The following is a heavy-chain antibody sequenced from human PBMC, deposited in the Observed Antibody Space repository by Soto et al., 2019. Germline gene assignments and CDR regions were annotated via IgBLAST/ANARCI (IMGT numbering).Heavy chain of an antibody. D-gene: IGHD3-16*02. CDR2: IYHSGST. CDR1: GGSISSGGYS. J-gene: IGHJ6*02. CDR3: ARVSSQTDGMDV. Sequence: QLQLQESGSGLVKPSQTLSLTCAVSGGSISSGGYSWSWIRQPPGKGLEWTGYIYHSGSTYYNPSLKSRVTISVDRSKNQFSLNLSSVTAADTAVYYCARVSSQTDGMDVWGQGTTVTVSS. V-gene: IGHV4-30-2*01.